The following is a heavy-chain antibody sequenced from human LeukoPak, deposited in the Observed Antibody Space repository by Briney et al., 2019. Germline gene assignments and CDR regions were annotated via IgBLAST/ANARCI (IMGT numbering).Heavy chain of an antibody. V-gene: IGHV3-21*06. Sequence: PGGSLRLSCTASGLTFSTSGFNWVRQAPGKGLEWVASIGPTGSDRYHADSIKGRFTISRDNANNFLYLQMNSLRAEDTAVYYCETETKGRHYDYWVLGNLLTVSS. CDR2: IGPTGSDR. CDR3: ETETKGRHYDY. D-gene: IGHD1-14*01. CDR1: GLTFSTSG. J-gene: IGHJ4*02.